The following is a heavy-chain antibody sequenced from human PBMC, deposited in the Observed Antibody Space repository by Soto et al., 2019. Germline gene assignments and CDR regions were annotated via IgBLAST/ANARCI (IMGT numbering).Heavy chain of an antibody. CDR3: ARADRAIYDYIWGSYLFDY. J-gene: IGHJ4*02. D-gene: IGHD3-16*02. V-gene: IGHV1-2*04. CDR2: INPNSGGT. Sequence: ASVKVSCKASGYTFTGYYMHWVRQAPGQGHEWMGWINPNSGGTNYAQKFQGWVTMTRDTSISTAYMELSRLRSDDTAVYYCARADRAIYDYIWGSYLFDYWGQGTLVTVSS. CDR1: GYTFTGYY.